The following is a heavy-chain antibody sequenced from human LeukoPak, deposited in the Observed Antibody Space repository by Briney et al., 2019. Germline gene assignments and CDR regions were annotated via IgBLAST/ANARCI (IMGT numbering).Heavy chain of an antibody. CDR2: ISSNGGST. CDR1: GFTFSSYA. Sequence: PGGSLRLSCAASGFTFSSYAMHWVRQAPGKGLEYVSAISSNGGSTYYANSVKGRFTISRDNSMNTLYLQMGSLRAEDMAVYYCAREVGGYFDYWGQGTLVTVSS. V-gene: IGHV3-64*01. CDR3: AREVGGYFDY. J-gene: IGHJ4*02.